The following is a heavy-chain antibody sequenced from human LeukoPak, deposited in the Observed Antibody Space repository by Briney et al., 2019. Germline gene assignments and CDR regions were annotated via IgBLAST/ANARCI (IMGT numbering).Heavy chain of an antibody. D-gene: IGHD2-15*01. CDR3: ARRGYCSGNSCYLFDY. V-gene: IGHV4-59*08. J-gene: IGHJ4*02. Sequence: SETLSLTCTVSGGSISNYYWSWIRHPPGKGLEYIGHIYYDGSTNYSPSLKSRLTISVDTSKNQFSLKLTSVTAADTAVYYCARRGYCSGNSCYLFDYWGQGTLVTVSS. CDR1: GGSISNYY. CDR2: IYYDGST.